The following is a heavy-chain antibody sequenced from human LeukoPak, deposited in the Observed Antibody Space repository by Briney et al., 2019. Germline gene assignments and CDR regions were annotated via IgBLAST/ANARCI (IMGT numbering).Heavy chain of an antibody. V-gene: IGHV4-59*08. CDR3: ARSARIDSSGYYYLPKDFDY. CDR2: IYYSGST. D-gene: IGHD3-22*01. Sequence: SETLSLTCTVSGGSISSYYWSWIRQPPGKGLEWIGYIYYSGSTNYNPSLKSRVTISVDTPKNQFSLKLSSVTAADTAVYYCARSARIDSSGYYYLPKDFDYWGQGTLVTVSS. J-gene: IGHJ4*02. CDR1: GGSISSYY.